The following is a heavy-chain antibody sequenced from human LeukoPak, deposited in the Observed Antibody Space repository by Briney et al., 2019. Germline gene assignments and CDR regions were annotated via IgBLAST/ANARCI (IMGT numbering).Heavy chain of an antibody. CDR2: INPNSGGT. J-gene: IGHJ4*02. CDR3: ARVSYCGGDCYSGFDY. V-gene: IGHV1-2*06. D-gene: IGHD2-21*02. Sequence: ASVKVSFKASGYTFTGYYMHWVRQAPGQGLEWMGRINPNSGGTNYAQKFQGRVTMTRDTSISTAYMELSRLRSDDTAVYYCARVSYCGGDCYSGFDYWGQGTLVTVSS. CDR1: GYTFTGYY.